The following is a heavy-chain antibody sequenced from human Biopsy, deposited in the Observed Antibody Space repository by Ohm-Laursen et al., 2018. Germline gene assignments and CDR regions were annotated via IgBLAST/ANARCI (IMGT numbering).Heavy chain of an antibody. CDR1: GDSVTKYY. J-gene: IGHJ6*02. D-gene: IGHD2-2*01. CDR2: IYYSVMT. Sequence: PGTLSLTCTVSGDSVTKYYWSWIRQPPGKGLEWIGHIYYSVMTNYNPSLKSRLTISVDTSKNQFSLNLNSVTAADTAVYFCARDVKRYCSGTSCYSGYFGMDVWGQGTTVTVS. CDR3: ARDVKRYCSGTSCYSGYFGMDV. V-gene: IGHV4-59*02.